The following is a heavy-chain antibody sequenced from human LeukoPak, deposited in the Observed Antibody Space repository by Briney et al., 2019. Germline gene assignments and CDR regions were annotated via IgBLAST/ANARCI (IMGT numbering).Heavy chain of an antibody. CDR1: GGSISHYF. CDR2: VYYSGTT. D-gene: IGHD2-15*01. Sequence: PSETLSLTCSVSGGSISHYFWSWMRQPPAKGLDWIGNVYYSGTTYYNSSLKSRVTMSVDTSKNQFSLKLTSVTAADTAVYYCARGAIVTATLMFDSWGPGTLVTVSS. CDR3: ARGAIVTATLMFDS. J-gene: IGHJ4*02. V-gene: IGHV4-59*01.